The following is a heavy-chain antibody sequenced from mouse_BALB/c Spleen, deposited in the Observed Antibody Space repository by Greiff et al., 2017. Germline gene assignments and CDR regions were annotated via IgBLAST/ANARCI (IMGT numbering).Heavy chain of an antibody. CDR1: GYTFTSYW. J-gene: IGHJ2*01. Sequence: SGAELVKPGASVKLSCKASGYTFTSYWMHWVKQRPGQGLEWIGAIYPGNSDTSYNQKFKGKAKLTAVTSTSTAYMELSSLTNEDSAVYYCTRETYYGNYVFDYWGQGTTLTVSS. CDR3: TRETYYGNYVFDY. CDR2: IYPGNSDT. V-gene: IGHV1-5*01. D-gene: IGHD2-10*01.